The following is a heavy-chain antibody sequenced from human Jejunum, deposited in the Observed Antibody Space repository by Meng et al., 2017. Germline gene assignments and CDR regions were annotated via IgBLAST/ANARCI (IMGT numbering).Heavy chain of an antibody. Sequence: GESLKISCAASGFTFSSHYMYWVRQVPGMGLVTISRINSDGSSAIYADSVKGRFTISRDNAKNTLSLQMNSLGVEDTAVYYCLGWYAWGQGTLVTVSS. CDR2: INSDGSSA. V-gene: IGHV3-74*01. CDR1: GFTFSSHY. J-gene: IGHJ5*02. D-gene: IGHD6-19*01. CDR3: LGWYA.